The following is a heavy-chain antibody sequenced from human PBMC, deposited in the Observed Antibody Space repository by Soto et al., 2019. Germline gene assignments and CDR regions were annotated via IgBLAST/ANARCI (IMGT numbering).Heavy chain of an antibody. CDR3: ARELVAARQGKQGFDY. CDR2: ISSSSSYI. Sequence: VQLVESGGGLVKPGGSLRLSCAASGFTFSSYSMNWVRQAPGKGLEWVSSISSSSSYIYYADSVKGRFTISRDNAKNSLYLQMNSLRAEDTAVYYCARELVAARQGKQGFDYWGQGTLVTVSS. CDR1: GFTFSSYS. J-gene: IGHJ4*02. D-gene: IGHD6-6*01. V-gene: IGHV3-21*01.